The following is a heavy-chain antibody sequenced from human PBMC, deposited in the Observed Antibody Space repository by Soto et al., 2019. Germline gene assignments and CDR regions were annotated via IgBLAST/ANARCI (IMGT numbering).Heavy chain of an antibody. D-gene: IGHD3-22*01. CDR1: GFTFSSYA. Sequence: GGSLRLSCAASGFTFSSYAMHWVRQAPGKGLEWVAVISYDGSNKYYADSVKGRFTISRDNSKNTLYLQMNSLRAEDTAVYYCARSYSYYYDSSGYYLDYWGQGTLVTVSS. V-gene: IGHV3-30-3*01. J-gene: IGHJ4*02. CDR3: ARSYSYYYDSSGYYLDY. CDR2: ISYDGSNK.